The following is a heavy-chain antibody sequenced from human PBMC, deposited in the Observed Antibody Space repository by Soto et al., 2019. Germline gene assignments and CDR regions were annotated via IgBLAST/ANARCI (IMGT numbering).Heavy chain of an antibody. CDR3: ARQNHGHIYASDFDY. CDR1: GDSISSSTYY. D-gene: IGHD5-18*01. V-gene: IGHV4-39*01. J-gene: IGHJ4*02. CDR2: IYYSGST. Sequence: SETLSLTCTVSGDSISSSTYYWGWIRQPPGKGLEWIGSIYYSGSTYHNPSLKSRVTISVDTSKNQFSLKLSSVTDADTAVYYCARQNHGHIYASDFDYWGQGTLVTVSS.